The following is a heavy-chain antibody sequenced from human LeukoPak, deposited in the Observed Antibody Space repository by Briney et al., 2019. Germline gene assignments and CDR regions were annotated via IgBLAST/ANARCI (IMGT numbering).Heavy chain of an antibody. CDR2: ISHSGST. V-gene: IGHV4-34*08. CDR1: GFTFSSYW. CDR3: ARLRPTVVRGVISPSYFDTSGPIGR. D-gene: IGHD3-10*01. Sequence: GSLRLSCAASGFTFSSYWMNWVRQPPRKGLEWIGEISHSGSTNYNPSLKSRVIISLDTSRNEVSLKLTSVSAADTAMYYCARLRPTVVRGVISPSYFDTSGPIGRWGPGTLVTVSS. J-gene: IGHJ4*02.